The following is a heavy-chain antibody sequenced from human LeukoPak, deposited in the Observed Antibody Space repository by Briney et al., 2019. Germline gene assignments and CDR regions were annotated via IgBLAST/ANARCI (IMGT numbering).Heavy chain of an antibody. Sequence: ASVYLSSKPSVYTFTSYDTNWVRQATRQGLEWMGWMNPNSGNTGYAQKFQGRVTMTRNTSISTAYMELSSLRSEDTAVYYCARGLSSSWYSFGDYWGQGTLVTVSS. V-gene: IGHV1-8*01. CDR1: VYTFTSYD. D-gene: IGHD6-13*01. CDR3: ARGLSSSWYSFGDY. CDR2: MNPNSGNT. J-gene: IGHJ4*02.